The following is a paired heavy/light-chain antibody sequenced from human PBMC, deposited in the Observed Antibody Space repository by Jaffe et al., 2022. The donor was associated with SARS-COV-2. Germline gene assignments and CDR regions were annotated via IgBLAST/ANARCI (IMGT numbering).Light chain of an antibody. V-gene: IGKV2-30*02. CDR2: EVF. CDR1: QSLVHTNGNTY. J-gene: IGKJ4*01. Sequence: EVVMTQSPLSLPVTLGQPASISCRSSQSLVHTNGNTYLNWFHQRPGQSPRRLIYEVFNRDSGVPDRFSGSGSGTDFTLKISRVEAEDVGVYYCMQGAHWPPTFGGGTKVEIK. CDR3: MQGAHWPPT.
Heavy chain of an antibody. D-gene: IGHD6-13*01. CDR1: GFTFSSSW. J-gene: IGHJ4*02. V-gene: IGHV3-7*03. CDR3: GRDPNFAAVDY. CDR2: IKPDGSGE. Sequence: EVQLVESGGGLVQPGGSLRLSCAASGFTFSSSWMTWVRQSPGRGLEWVATIKPDGSGEDYVDSVKGRFTISRDNAMGSLYLQMSGLRAEDTAIYYCGRDPNFAAVDYWGQGTLVTVSS.